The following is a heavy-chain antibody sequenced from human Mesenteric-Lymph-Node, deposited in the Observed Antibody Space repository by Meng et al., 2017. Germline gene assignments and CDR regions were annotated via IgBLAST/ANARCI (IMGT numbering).Heavy chain of an antibody. Sequence: SETLSLTCTVSGGSISSSSYYWGWIRQPPGKGLEWIGSIYYSGSTYYNPSLKSRVTISVDTSKNQFSLKLSSVTAADTAVYYCARDAPTVWIAAAGTHAFDIWGQGTMVTVSS. J-gene: IGHJ3*02. D-gene: IGHD6-13*01. CDR2: IYYSGST. CDR1: GGSISSSSYY. V-gene: IGHV4-39*07. CDR3: ARDAPTVWIAAAGTHAFDI.